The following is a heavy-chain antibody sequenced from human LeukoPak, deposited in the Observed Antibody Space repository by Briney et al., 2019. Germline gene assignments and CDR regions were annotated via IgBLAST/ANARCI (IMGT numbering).Heavy chain of an antibody. CDR3: ARQYSSGWYGEPDY. V-gene: IGHV1-8*01. CDR1: XXXXXSXD. Sequence: ASVKVXCXXXXXXXXSXDINWVRQATGQGLEWMGWMNPNSGNTGYAQKFQGRVTMTRNTSISTAYMELSSLRSEDTAVYYCARQYSSGWYGEPDYWGQGTLVTVSS. J-gene: IGHJ4*02. D-gene: IGHD6-19*01. CDR2: MNPNSGNT.